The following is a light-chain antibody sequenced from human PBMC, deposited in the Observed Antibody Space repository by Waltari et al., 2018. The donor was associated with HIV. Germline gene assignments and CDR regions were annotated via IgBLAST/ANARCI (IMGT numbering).Light chain of an antibody. CDR1: SNAVGRYHF. J-gene: IGLJ2*01. Sequence: QSALTQPASASGSPGQSITISCTGTSNAVGRYHFVSCYQHHPGKAPGLIIHAVSKRPSGVSNRFSGSKSGNTASLTISGLQAEDEADYSCCSYAGKSNTFLIFGGGTKLTVL. V-gene: IGLV2-23*02. CDR2: AVS. CDR3: CSYAGKSNTFLI.